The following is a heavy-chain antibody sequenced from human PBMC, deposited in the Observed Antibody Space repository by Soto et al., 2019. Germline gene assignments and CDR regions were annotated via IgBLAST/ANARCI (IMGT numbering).Heavy chain of an antibody. V-gene: IGHV4-59*08. CDR3: ARHRGRAAAGDP. CDR1: GGSISSYY. Sequence: QVQLQESGPGLVKPSETLSLTCTVSGGSISSYYWTWIRQPPGRGLEWIGCIYYTGNTNYKPSLKSRVTISVDTSKNQSSLKLRSVPAADTAVYYCARHRGRAAAGDPWGQGTLVTVSS. CDR2: IYYTGNT. J-gene: IGHJ5*02. D-gene: IGHD6-13*01.